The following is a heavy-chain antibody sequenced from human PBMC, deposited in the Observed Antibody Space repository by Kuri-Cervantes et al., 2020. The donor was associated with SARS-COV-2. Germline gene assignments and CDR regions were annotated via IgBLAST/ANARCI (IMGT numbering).Heavy chain of an antibody. CDR3: ARDARITIFGVVIIEQVFDY. CDR1: GFTFSSYS. V-gene: IGHV3-21*01. J-gene: IGHJ4*02. Sequence: GESLKISCAASGFTFSSYSMNWVRQAPGKGLEWVSSISSSSSYIYYADSVKGRFTISRDNAKNSLYLQMNSLRAEDTAVYYCARDARITIFGVVIIEQVFDYWGQGALVTVSS. CDR2: ISSSSSYI. D-gene: IGHD3-3*01.